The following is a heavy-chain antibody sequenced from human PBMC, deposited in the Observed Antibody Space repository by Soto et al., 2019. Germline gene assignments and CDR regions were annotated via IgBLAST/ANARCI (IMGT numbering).Heavy chain of an antibody. CDR2: VCYSGST. V-gene: IGHV4-39*01. CDR3: ASGTSYDAPTGFYTNYYMDL. J-gene: IGHJ6*03. D-gene: IGHD3-3*01. Sequence: QAQLRESGPGLVNPSETLSLTCTFSGDSHYWVWIRQPPGKGLEWIGSVCYSGSTCSRGTTYYNPSLKSRVTVSVQTSENQLSLNLNLVTAADTAVYYCASGTSYDAPTGFYTNYYMDLWGRGTTVTVSS. CDR1: GDSHY.